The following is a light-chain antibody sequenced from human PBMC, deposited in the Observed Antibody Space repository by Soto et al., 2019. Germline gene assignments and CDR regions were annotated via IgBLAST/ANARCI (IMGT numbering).Light chain of an antibody. CDR3: QQYESSPLT. Sequence: EIVLTQSPETLSLSPGERATLSCRASHSVSSALLDWYQQKPGQAPRLLIYRASTRATGIPDRFTGSGSGTDCTLTISRLEPEDFAVYYCQQYESSPLTFGGGTKVEIK. CDR1: HSVSSAL. CDR2: RAS. V-gene: IGKV3-20*01. J-gene: IGKJ4*01.